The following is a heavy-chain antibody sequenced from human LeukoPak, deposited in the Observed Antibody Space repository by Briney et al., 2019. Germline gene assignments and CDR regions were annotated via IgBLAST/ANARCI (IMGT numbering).Heavy chain of an antibody. CDR3: ASALPYYFDY. CDR1: GGTISSGGYY. Sequence: SETLSLTCTVSGGTISSGGYYWSWIRRPPGKGLEWIGSIYYSGSTYYNPSLKSRVTISVDTSKNQFSLKLSSVTAADTAVYYCASALPYYFDYWGQGTLVTVST. CDR2: IYYSGST. J-gene: IGHJ4*02. V-gene: IGHV4-39*07.